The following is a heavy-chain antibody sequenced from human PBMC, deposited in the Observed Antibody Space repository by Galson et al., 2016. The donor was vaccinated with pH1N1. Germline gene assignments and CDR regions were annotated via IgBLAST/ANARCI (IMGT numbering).Heavy chain of an antibody. CDR3: AKGGWDVFFYMDV. Sequence: SLRLSCAASGFKFSDYCIHWVRQAPGKGLEWVAVISADGNHEHYADTVKGRFTVSRDNSKNTLDLQLSSLRAEDTAVYYCAKGGWDVFFYMDVWGQGTTVTVSS. CDR1: GFKFSDYC. V-gene: IGHV3-30*18. D-gene: IGHD1-26*01. CDR2: ISADGNHE. J-gene: IGHJ6*02.